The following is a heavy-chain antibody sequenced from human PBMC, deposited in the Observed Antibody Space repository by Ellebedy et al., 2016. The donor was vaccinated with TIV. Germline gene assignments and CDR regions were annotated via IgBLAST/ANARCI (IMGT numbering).Heavy chain of an antibody. Sequence: PGGSLRLSCAASGFTFSSYDMHWFRQAPGKGLEWVAFISHDGTDKNYADSVKGRLTVSRDKSKNTLFLHMNSLRPEDTAVYSCARTFLSYSFDYWGQGTLVTVSS. V-gene: IGHV3-30*03. CDR3: ARTFLSYSFDY. D-gene: IGHD3-3*02. CDR2: ISHDGTDK. CDR1: GFTFSSYD. J-gene: IGHJ4*02.